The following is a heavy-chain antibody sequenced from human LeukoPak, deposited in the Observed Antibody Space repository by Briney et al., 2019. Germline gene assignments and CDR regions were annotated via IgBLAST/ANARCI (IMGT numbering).Heavy chain of an antibody. D-gene: IGHD1-26*01. CDR1: GGTFSSYA. V-gene: IGHV1-69*04. CDR3: ANSGSYGGAFDI. Sequence: SVKVSCKASGGTFSSYAIGWVRQAPGQGLEWMGRIIPILGIANYAQKFQGRVTITADKSTSTAYMELSSLRSEDTAVYYCANSGSYGGAFDIWGQGTMVTVSS. J-gene: IGHJ3*02. CDR2: IIPILGIA.